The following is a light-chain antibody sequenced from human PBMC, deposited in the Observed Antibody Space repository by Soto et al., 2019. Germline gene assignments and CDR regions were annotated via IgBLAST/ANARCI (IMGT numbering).Light chain of an antibody. Sequence: DIQMTQSPSSLSASVGDRVTITCRASQSIRSYLNWYQQKPGKAPKLLIYAASSLQSGVPSRFSGSGSGTDFTLTIISLQPEDFATYYCQQSYSTPMYTFGQGTKLEIK. CDR2: AAS. CDR3: QQSYSTPMYT. CDR1: QSIRSY. J-gene: IGKJ2*01. V-gene: IGKV1-39*01.